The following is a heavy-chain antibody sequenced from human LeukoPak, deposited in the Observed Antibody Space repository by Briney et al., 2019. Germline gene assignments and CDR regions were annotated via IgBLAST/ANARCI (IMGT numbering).Heavy chain of an antibody. V-gene: IGHV3-43*01. CDR2: ISWDGDST. J-gene: IGHJ4*02. CDR1: GFTFDDYT. CDR3: AKDIYAKGAVGAFDY. D-gene: IGHD1-26*01. Sequence: PGGSLRLSCAASGFTFDDYTMHWVPQAPGKGLEWVSLISWDGDSTYYADSVKGRFTISRDNSKNSLYLQMNSLTTEDSALYYCAKDIYAKGAVGAFDYWGQGTLVTVS.